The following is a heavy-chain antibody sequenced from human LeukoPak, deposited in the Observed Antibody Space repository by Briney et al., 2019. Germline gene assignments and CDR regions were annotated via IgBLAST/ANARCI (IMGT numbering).Heavy chain of an antibody. Sequence: PETLSLTCAVYGGSFSGYYWSWIRQPPGKGLEWIGEINHSGSTNYNPSLKSRVTISVDTSKNQFSLKLSSVTAADTAVYYCARGRRFGTFFDYWGQGTLVTVSS. CDR1: GGSFSGYY. D-gene: IGHD3-10*01. V-gene: IGHV4-34*01. CDR3: ARGRRFGTFFDY. J-gene: IGHJ4*02. CDR2: INHSGST.